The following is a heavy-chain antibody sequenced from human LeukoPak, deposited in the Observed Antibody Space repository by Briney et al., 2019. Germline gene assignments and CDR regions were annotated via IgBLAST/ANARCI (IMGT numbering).Heavy chain of an antibody. V-gene: IGHV3-21*01. D-gene: IGHD6-6*01. CDR2: ISSSSSYI. CDR1: GFTFSSYS. CDR3: AREYSSSRYYFDY. J-gene: IGHJ4*02. Sequence: NSGGSLRLSCAASGFTFSSYSMNWVRQAPGKGLEWVSSISSSSSYIYYADSVKGRFTISRDNSKNTLYLQMNSLRAEDTAVYYCAREYSSSRYYFDYWGQGTLVTVSS.